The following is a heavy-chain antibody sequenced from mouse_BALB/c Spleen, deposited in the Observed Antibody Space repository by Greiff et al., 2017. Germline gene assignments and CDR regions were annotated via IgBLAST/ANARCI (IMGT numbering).Heavy chain of an antibody. CDR2: IRSKSNNYAT. CDR1: GFTFNTYA. D-gene: IGHD2-1*01. V-gene: IGHV10-1*02. J-gene: IGHJ3*01. Sequence: EVQLVESGGGLVQPKGSLKLSCAASGFTFNTYAMNWVRQAPGKGLEWVARIRSKSNNYATYYADSVKDRFTISRDDSQSMLYLQMNNLKTEDTAMYYCVRDGNFAYWGQGTLVTVSA. CDR3: VRDGNFAY.